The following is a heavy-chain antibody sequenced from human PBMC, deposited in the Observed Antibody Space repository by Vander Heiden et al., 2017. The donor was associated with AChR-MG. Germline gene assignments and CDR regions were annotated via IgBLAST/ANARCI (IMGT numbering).Heavy chain of an antibody. CDR3: ARDRWLQSRFTLGY. D-gene: IGHD5-12*01. CDR2: IIPIFGTA. V-gene: IGHV1-69*01. Sequence: QVQLVQSGAEVKKPGSSVKVACKAPGGPFSSYAISRVRQAPGQGLEWMGGIIPIFGTANYAQKFQGRVTITADESTSTAYMELSSLRSEDTSVYYCARDRWLQSRFTLGYWGQGTLVTVSS. J-gene: IGHJ4*02. CDR1: GGPFSSYA.